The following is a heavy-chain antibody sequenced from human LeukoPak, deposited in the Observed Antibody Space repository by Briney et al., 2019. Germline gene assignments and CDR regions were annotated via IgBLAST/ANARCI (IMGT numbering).Heavy chain of an antibody. Sequence: GASVKVSCKASGYTFTGYYMHWVRQAPGQGLEWMGWINPNSGGTNYAQKFQGRVTMTRDTSISTPYMELSRLRSDDTAVYYCARDGYLGRNWFDPWGQGTLVTVSS. D-gene: IGHD5-12*01. CDR1: GYTFTGYY. J-gene: IGHJ5*02. V-gene: IGHV1-2*02. CDR2: INPNSGGT. CDR3: ARDGYLGRNWFDP.